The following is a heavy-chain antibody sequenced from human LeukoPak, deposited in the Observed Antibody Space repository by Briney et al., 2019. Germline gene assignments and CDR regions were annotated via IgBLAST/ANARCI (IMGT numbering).Heavy chain of an antibody. CDR1: GGSISSSSYY. CDR3: AAGDDYYYYYMDV. J-gene: IGHJ6*03. D-gene: IGHD7-27*01. CDR2: IYYSGST. V-gene: IGHV4-39*01. Sequence: PSEPLSLTCTVSGGSISSSSYYWGWIRQRPVRGLEWIGSIYYSGSTYYNPSLKSRVTISVDTSKNQFSLKLSSVTAADTGVYYCAAGDDYYYYYMDVWGKGTTVTVSS.